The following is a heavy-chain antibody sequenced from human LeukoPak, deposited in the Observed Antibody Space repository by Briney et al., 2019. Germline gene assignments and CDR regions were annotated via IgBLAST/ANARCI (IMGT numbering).Heavy chain of an antibody. CDR2: ITPIFGAA. CDR3: ARTPRVNFALDY. J-gene: IGHJ4*02. CDR1: GGTFSSYP. D-gene: IGHD1-20*01. Sequence: GASVKVSCKASGGTFSSYPFTWVRQAPGQGLEWMGEITPIFGAANYAQTFQGRVTITADESTSTVFMELSSLRSDDTAFYYCARTPRVNFALDYWGQGTLVTVSS. V-gene: IGHV1-69*13.